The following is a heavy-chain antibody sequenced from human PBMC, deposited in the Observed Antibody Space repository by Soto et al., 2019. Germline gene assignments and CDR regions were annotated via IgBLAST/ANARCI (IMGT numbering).Heavy chain of an antibody. Sequence: GSLRLSCATSGFTFSNYWMSWVRQAPGKGLEWVANIKQDGTKKYYVDSVKGRFTISRDNAKNSLFLQMNSLRAEDTAVYYCARGRDPDAFDIWGQGTMVTVSS. D-gene: IGHD2-21*02. V-gene: IGHV3-7*01. CDR2: IKQDGTKK. J-gene: IGHJ3*02. CDR3: ARGRDPDAFDI. CDR1: GFTFSNYW.